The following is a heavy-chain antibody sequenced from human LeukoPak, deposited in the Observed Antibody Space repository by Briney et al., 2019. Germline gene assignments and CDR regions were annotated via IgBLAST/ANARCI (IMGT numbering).Heavy chain of an antibody. CDR2: INHSGST. D-gene: IGHD3-3*01. CDR1: GGSFSGYY. J-gene: IGHJ4*02. CDR3: ARGAYDFWSGYYNVTFDY. Sequence: SETLSLTCAVYGGSFSGYYWSLIRQPPGKGLEWIGEINHSGSTNYNPSLKSRVTISVDTSKNQFSLKLSSVTAADTAVYYCARGAYDFWSGYYNVTFDYWGQGTLVTVSS. V-gene: IGHV4-34*01.